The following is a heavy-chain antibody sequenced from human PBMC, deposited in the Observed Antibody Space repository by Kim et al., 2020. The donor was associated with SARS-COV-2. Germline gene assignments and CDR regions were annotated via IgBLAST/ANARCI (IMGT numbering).Heavy chain of an antibody. V-gene: IGHV4-59*01. Sequence: SETLSLTCTVSGGSISSYYWSWIRQPPGKGLEWIGYIYYSGSTNYNPSLKSRVTISVDTSKNQFSLKLSSVTAADTAVYYCARVGSGSRDYYGMDVWGQGTTVTVSS. CDR1: GGSISSYY. J-gene: IGHJ6*02. CDR3: ARVGSGSRDYYGMDV. D-gene: IGHD3-10*01. CDR2: IYYSGST.